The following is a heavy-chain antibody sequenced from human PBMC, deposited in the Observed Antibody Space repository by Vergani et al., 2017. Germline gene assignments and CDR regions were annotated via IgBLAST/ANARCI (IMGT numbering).Heavy chain of an antibody. CDR2: IDPSDSYT. J-gene: IGHJ4*02. V-gene: IGHV5-10-1*03. CDR3: AREGIVVVVAAPNDY. CDR1: GYSFTSYW. Sequence: EVQLVQSGAEVKKPGESLRISCKGSGYSFTSYWISWVRQMPGKGLEWMGRIDPSDSYTNYSPSFPVHVTISADKSLSTAYLQWSSLKASDTAMYYCAREGIVVVVAAPNDYWGQGTLVTVSS. D-gene: IGHD2-15*01.